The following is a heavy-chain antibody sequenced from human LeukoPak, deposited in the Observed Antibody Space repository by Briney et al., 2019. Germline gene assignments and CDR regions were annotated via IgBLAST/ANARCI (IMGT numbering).Heavy chain of an antibody. CDR2: IFYSGST. J-gene: IGHJ4*02. D-gene: IGHD2-8*02. Sequence: PSETLSLTCTVSGGSIGSGTYYWGWIRQSPGKGLEWIGSIFYSGSTNYNPSLKSRVTISVDTSKNQFSLKLNSVTAADTAMYYCARGYWFYFDYWGQGTLVTVSS. V-gene: IGHV4-39*07. CDR3: ARGYWFYFDY. CDR1: GGSIGSGTYY.